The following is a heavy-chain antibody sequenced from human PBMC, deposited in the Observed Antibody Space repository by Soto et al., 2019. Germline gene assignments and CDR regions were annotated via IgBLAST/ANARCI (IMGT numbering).Heavy chain of an antibody. CDR2: IEPTGRT. J-gene: IGHJ6*02. Sequence: QVQLQQWGAGLLKPSETLSLTCAVSGGSFSDYFWSWIRQPPGKGLEWIGEIEPTGRTNYNPSLKSGVIMSVDTSKTQFSLNLSSVTAADTAMYYCARGVSSGRDYGLDVWGQGTTVTVS. CDR1: GGSFSDYF. V-gene: IGHV4-34*01. D-gene: IGHD3-10*01. CDR3: ARGVSSGRDYGLDV.